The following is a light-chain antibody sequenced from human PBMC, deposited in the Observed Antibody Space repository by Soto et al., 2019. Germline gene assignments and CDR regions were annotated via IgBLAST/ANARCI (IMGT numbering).Light chain of an antibody. V-gene: IGKV3-11*01. Sequence: EIVLTQSPATLSLSPGERATLSCRASQSVSSYLAWYQQKPGQAPRLLIYDASNRATAIPARFSGSGSGTDFTLTISSLEPEDFAVYYCQQRSNWLMYTFGQGSKLEIK. CDR1: QSVSSY. J-gene: IGKJ2*01. CDR2: DAS. CDR3: QQRSNWLMYT.